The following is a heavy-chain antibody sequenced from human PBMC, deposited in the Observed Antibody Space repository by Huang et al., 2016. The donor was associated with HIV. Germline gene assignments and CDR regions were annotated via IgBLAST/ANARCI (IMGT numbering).Heavy chain of an antibody. Sequence: QLQLQESGPGLVKSSETLSLTCTVSGGSISSSSHYWGWIRQPPGKGLEWIGNIYYSGSPYYNPSLKSRVTISVDTSKNQFPLKLSSVTAADTAVYYCARHGGYFDSRGIPLGDAFDVWGQGTVIIVSS. J-gene: IGHJ3*01. V-gene: IGHV4-39*01. D-gene: IGHD3-22*01. CDR3: ARHGGYFDSRGIPLGDAFDV. CDR1: GGSISSSSHY. CDR2: IYYSGSP.